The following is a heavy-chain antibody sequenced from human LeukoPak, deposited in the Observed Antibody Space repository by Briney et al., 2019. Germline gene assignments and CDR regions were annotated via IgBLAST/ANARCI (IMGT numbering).Heavy chain of an antibody. J-gene: IGHJ4*02. CDR1: GGSISSYY. Sequence: SSETLSLTCTVSGGSISSYYWSWIRQPPGKGLEFIGYIYYSGSTNYNPSLKNRVTISVDTSKTQFSLKLSSVTAADTAVYYCARLSNFGIYYFDYWGQETLVTVSS. CDR2: IYYSGST. V-gene: IGHV4-59*01. D-gene: IGHD3-3*02. CDR3: ARLSNFGIYYFDY.